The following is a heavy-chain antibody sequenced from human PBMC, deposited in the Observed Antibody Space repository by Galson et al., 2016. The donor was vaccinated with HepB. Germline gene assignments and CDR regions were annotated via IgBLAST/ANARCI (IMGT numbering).Heavy chain of an antibody. CDR2: IYGTGST. Sequence: TLSLTCTVSGGSISRGFYYWSWVRQSAGKGLEWIGRIYGTGSTNYNPSLKSRVTISIDTSKNQFSLKLSSVTAADTAVYYCARDLRGGYYKIEDHMWGQGTLVIVSS. CDR1: GGSISRGFYY. J-gene: IGHJ4*02. CDR3: ARDLRGGYYKIEDHM. V-gene: IGHV4-61*02. D-gene: IGHD3-10*01.